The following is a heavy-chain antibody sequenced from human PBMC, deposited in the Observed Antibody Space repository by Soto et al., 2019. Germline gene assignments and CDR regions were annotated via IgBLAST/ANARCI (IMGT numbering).Heavy chain of an antibody. V-gene: IGHV3-7*01. J-gene: IGHJ4*02. CDR2: IKQDGSEK. CDR1: GFTFSSYW. D-gene: IGHD3-16*02. Sequence: VQLVESGGGLVQPGGSLRLSCAASGFTFSSYWMSWVRQAPGKGLEWVANIKQDGSEKYYVDSVKGRFTISRDNAKNSLYLQMNSLRAEDTAVYYCARQYNIWGSYRFTGGDYWGQGTLVTVYS. CDR3: ARQYNIWGSYRFTGGDY.